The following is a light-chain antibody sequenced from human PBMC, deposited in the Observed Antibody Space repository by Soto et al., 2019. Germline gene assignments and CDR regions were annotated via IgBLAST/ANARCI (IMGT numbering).Light chain of an antibody. J-gene: IGKJ1*01. CDR3: QPYNSYSWT. V-gene: IGKV1-5*01. CDR2: DAS. Sequence: DIQMTQSPSTLSASVGDRVTITCRASHSVSSWLAWYQQKPGKAPKLLIYDASSLGSGVPSRFSGSGSGTEFTLTISSLQPDDFATYYCQPYNSYSWTFGQGTKVEIK. CDR1: HSVSSW.